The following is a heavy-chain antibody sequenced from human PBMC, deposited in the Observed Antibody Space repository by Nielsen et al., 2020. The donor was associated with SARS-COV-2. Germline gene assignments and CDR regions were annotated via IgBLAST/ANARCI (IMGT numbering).Heavy chain of an antibody. D-gene: IGHD4-17*01. CDR3: VKGVGDLVTPYWYFDV. Sequence: GGSLRLSCVASGFKFDEWGMNWVRQAPGKGLEWVAGLHWNSGRIGYAGSVMGRFTISRDNAKNSLYLQMNSLKPEDTAVYYCVKGVGDLVTPYWYFDVWGRGTLVTVSS. J-gene: IGHJ2*01. V-gene: IGHV3-9*01. CDR2: LHWNSGRI. CDR1: GFKFDEWG.